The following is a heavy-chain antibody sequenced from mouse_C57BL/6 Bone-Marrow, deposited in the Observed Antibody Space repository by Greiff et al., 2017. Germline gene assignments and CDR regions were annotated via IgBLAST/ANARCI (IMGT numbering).Heavy chain of an antibody. Sequence: EVMLVESGGGLVKPGGSLKLSCAASGFTFSDYGMHWVRQAPEKGLEWVAYISSGSSTIYYADTVKGRFTISREHAKNPLFLKMTSLRTEDKDMYYCAEPRDYDERDYYDVDYWGQGTSVTVSS. CDR2: ISSGSSTI. D-gene: IGHD2-4*01. CDR1: GFTFSDYG. V-gene: IGHV5-17*01. J-gene: IGHJ4*01. CDR3: AEPRDYDERDYYDVDY.